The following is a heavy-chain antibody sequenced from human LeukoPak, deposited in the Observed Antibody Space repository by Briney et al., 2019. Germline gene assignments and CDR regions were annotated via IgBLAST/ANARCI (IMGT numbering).Heavy chain of an antibody. CDR1: GFTFSDYY. J-gene: IGHJ6*02. CDR3: ARDNLPSGSVVVGDYYYGMDV. CDR2: ISSSGSTI. D-gene: IGHD2-15*01. Sequence: PGGSLRLSCAASGFTFSDYYMSWIRQAPRKGLEWVSYISSSGSTIYYADSVKGRFTISRDNAKNSLYLQMNSLRAEDTAVYYCARDNLPSGSVVVGDYYYGMDVWGQGTTVTVSS. V-gene: IGHV3-11*01.